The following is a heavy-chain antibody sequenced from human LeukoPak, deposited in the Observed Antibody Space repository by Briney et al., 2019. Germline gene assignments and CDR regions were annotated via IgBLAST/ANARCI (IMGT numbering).Heavy chain of an antibody. J-gene: IGHJ4*02. CDR3: ARDKVTTGEYYFDY. CDR2: IYTSGST. CDR1: GGSLSGYY. D-gene: IGHD4-17*01. Sequence: SETLSLTCTVSGGSLSGYYWSWIRQPPGKGLEWIGRIYTSGSTNYNPSLKSRVTMSVDTSKNQFSLKLSSVTAADTAVYYCARDKVTTGEYYFDYWGQGTLVTVSS. V-gene: IGHV4-4*07.